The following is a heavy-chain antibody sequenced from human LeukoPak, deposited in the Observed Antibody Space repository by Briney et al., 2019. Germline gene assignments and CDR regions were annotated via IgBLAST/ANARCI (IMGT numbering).Heavy chain of an antibody. CDR2: ISGSGGST. V-gene: IGHV3-23*01. CDR1: GFTFSSYA. CDR3: AKSATYYDILTGYPDDYYYYGMDV. D-gene: IGHD3-9*01. Sequence: GGSLRLSCAASGFTFSSYAMSWVRQAPGKGLEWVSAISGSGGSTYYADSVKGRFTISSDNSKNTLYLQMNSLRAEDTAVYYCAKSATYYDILTGYPDDYYYYGMDVWGQGTTVTVSS. J-gene: IGHJ6*02.